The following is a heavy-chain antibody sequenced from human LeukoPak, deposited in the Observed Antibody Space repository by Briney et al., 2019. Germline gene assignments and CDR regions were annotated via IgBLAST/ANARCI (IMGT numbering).Heavy chain of an antibody. CDR1: GVPIRSYW. V-gene: IGHV4-4*07. Sequence: SETLSLTCDVSGVPIRSYWWSWVRKPAGKGLEWIGRTYTTGRTNYSPSFQGRVTMSIDMSTNQFSLTLSSVTAADTAVYYCARAGYTISAYHSDFWGQGAPVTVSS. J-gene: IGHJ4*02. CDR3: ARAGYTISAYHSDF. D-gene: IGHD5-18*01. CDR2: TYTTGRT.